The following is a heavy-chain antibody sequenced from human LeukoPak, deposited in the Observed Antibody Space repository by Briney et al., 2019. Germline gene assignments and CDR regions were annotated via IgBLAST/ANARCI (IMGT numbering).Heavy chain of an antibody. Sequence: PSETLSLTCAVYGGSFSGYYWSWIRQPPGKGLEWIGEINHSGSTNYNPSLKSRVTISVDTSKNQFSLKPSSVTAADTAVYYCARGTLSPTATYYFDYWGQGTLVTVSS. CDR3: ARGTLSPTATYYFDY. V-gene: IGHV4-34*01. CDR1: GGSFSGYY. CDR2: INHSGST. J-gene: IGHJ4*02.